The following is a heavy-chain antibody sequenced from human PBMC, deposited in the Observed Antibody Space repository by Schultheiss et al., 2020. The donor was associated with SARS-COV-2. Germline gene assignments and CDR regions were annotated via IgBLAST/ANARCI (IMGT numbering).Heavy chain of an antibody. Sequence: SETLSLTCAVYGGSFSGYYWGWIRQPPGKGLEWIGEINHSGSTNYNPSLKSRVTISVDTSKNQFSLKLSSVTAADTAVYYCARVRANYYYYMDVWGKGTTVTVSS. J-gene: IGHJ6*03. V-gene: IGHV4-34*01. CDR1: GGSFSGYY. CDR2: INHSGST. CDR3: ARVRANYYYYMDV.